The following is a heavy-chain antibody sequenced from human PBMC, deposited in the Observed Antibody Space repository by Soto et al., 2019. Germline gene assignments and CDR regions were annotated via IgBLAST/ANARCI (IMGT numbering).Heavy chain of an antibody. CDR3: AKTTAAAGTYAGYFDY. D-gene: IGHD6-13*01. V-gene: IGHV3-23*01. CDR1: GFTFSSYA. Sequence: PGGSLRLSCAASGFTFSSYAMSWVRQAPGKGLEWVSAISGSGGSTYYADSVKGRFTISRDNSKNTLYLQMNSLRAEDTAVYYCAKTTAAAGTYAGYFDYWGQGTLVTVSS. CDR2: ISGSGGST. J-gene: IGHJ4*02.